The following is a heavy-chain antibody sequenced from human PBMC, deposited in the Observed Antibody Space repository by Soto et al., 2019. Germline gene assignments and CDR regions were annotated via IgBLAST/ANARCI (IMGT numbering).Heavy chain of an antibody. CDR1: GDTFRTSA. D-gene: IGHD2-15*01. Sequence: QVQLVQSGAEVKKPGSSVKVACKTSGDTFRTSAISWMRQAPGHGLEWLGAIIPIFDRANYAQKFQGRVTITADEFTTTVYMELSSLRSDDTAVYYCARVVVADATHRFLGYFDPWDQGVLVTVSS. V-gene: IGHV1-69*12. CDR3: ARVVVADATHRFLGYFDP. CDR2: IIPIFDRA. J-gene: IGHJ5*02.